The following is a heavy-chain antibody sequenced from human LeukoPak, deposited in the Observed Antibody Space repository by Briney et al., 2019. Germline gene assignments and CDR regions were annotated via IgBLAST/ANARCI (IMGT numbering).Heavy chain of an antibody. V-gene: IGHV3-30-3*01. Sequence: GRSLRLSCAASGFTFSSYAMPWVRQAPGKGLEWVAVISYDGSNKYYADSVKGRFTISRDNSKNTLYLQMNSLRAEDTAVYYCAREGYYGSGSYSYYYYGMDVWGQGTTVTVSS. CDR2: ISYDGSNK. D-gene: IGHD3-10*01. CDR3: AREGYYGSGSYSYYYYGMDV. J-gene: IGHJ6*02. CDR1: GFTFSSYA.